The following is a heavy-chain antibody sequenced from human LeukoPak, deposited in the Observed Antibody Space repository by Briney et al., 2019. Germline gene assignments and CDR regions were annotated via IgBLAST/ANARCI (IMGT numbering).Heavy chain of an antibody. CDR2: IIPIDGVE. CDR1: GGTSSSYT. V-gene: IGHV1-69*02. Sequence: SVKVSCKASGGTSSSYTISWVLQAPGQGLEWMGRIIPIDGVENYAQKFQGRVTITADKLTSTAYMELSSLRSEDTAVYYRARGDGAVAGRRDYYYYYMDVWGKGTTVTVSS. CDR3: ARGDGAVAGRRDYYYYYMDV. J-gene: IGHJ6*03. D-gene: IGHD6-19*01.